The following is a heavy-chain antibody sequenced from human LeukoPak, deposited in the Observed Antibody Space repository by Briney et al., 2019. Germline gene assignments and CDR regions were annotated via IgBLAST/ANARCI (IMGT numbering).Heavy chain of an antibody. Sequence: PSETLSLTCTVSGGSISSSSYYWGWIRQPPGKGLEWIGSIYYSGSTYYNPSLKSRVTISVDTSKNQFSLKLSSVTAADTAVYFCARGWGYFDFWAREPWSPSP. CDR3: ARGWGYFDF. CDR1: GGSISSSSYY. CDR2: IYYSGST. V-gene: IGHV4-39*07. J-gene: IGHJ4*02. D-gene: IGHD7-27*01.